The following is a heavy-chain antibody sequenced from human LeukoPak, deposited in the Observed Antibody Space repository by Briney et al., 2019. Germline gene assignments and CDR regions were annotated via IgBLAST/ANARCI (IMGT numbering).Heavy chain of an antibody. V-gene: IGHV1-8*01. D-gene: IGHD3-22*01. J-gene: IGHJ4*02. CDR2: MNPNSGNT. CDR3: VRVQSIYDSSGYYYVAGFDY. CDR1: GYTFTSYD. Sequence: ASVKVSCKASGYTFTSYDINWVRQATGQGLEWMGWMNPNSGNTGYAQKFQGRVTMTRNTSISTAYMELSSLRSEDTAVYYCVRVQSIYDSSGYYYVAGFDYWGQGTLVTVSS.